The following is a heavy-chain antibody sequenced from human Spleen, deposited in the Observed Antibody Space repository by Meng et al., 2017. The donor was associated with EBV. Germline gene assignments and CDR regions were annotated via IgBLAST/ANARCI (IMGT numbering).Heavy chain of an antibody. D-gene: IGHD6-6*01. CDR2: IYHSGST. J-gene: IGHJ5*02. V-gene: IGHV4-4*02. CDR1: GDSISSSNW. Sequence: QVQLQESGPGLVKPSGPLSLTCAVSGDSISSSNWWSWVRQPPGKRLEWIGEIYHSGSTNYNPSLKCRVTISIDKSENQFSLKLTSVTAADTALYYCARDRGAQYSGWFDPWGPGTLVTVSS. CDR3: ARDRGAQYSGWFDP.